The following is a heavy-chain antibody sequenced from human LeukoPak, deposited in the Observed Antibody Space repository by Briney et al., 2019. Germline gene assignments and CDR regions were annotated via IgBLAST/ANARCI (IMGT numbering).Heavy chain of an antibody. CDR3: ARTRGRYDAFDI. D-gene: IGHD3-10*01. Sequence: SETLSLTCTVSGGSISSYYWSWIRQPPGKGLEWIGYIYYSGSTNYNPSLKSRVTISVDTSKNQFSLKLSSVTAADTAVYYCARTRGRYDAFDIWGQGTMVTVSS. J-gene: IGHJ3*02. V-gene: IGHV4-59*01. CDR2: IYYSGST. CDR1: GGSISSYY.